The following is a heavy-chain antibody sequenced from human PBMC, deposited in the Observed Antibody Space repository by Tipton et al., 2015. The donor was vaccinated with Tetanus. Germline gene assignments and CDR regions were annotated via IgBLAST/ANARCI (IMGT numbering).Heavy chain of an antibody. V-gene: IGHV5-51*01. CDR2: IYPGDSDT. J-gene: IGHJ4*02. Sequence: QLVQSGAEVKKPGESLKISCKGSGYSFTSYWIGWVRQMPGKGLEWMGIIYPGDSDTRYSPSFQGQVTISADKSISTAYLQWSSLKASDTAMYYCARHAYDYVWGSYRFCDYWGQGTLVTVSS. D-gene: IGHD3-16*02. CDR1: GYSFTSYW. CDR3: ARHAYDYVWGSYRFCDY.